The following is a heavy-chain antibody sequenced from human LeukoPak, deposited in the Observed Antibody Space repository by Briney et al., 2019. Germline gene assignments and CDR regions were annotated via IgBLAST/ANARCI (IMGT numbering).Heavy chain of an antibody. Sequence: GSLRLSCAASGFTLSGYAIQWVRRAPGKGLEWVTVISYDGSNKFYADSVKGRFTISRDNSNNTLFLQMNSLRAEDTAVYYCARVVRTIFEGFHYMDVWGKGTTVTVSS. CDR3: ARVVRTIFEGFHYMDV. V-gene: IGHV3-30*04. CDR1: GFTLSGYA. D-gene: IGHD3-3*01. CDR2: ISYDGSNK. J-gene: IGHJ6*03.